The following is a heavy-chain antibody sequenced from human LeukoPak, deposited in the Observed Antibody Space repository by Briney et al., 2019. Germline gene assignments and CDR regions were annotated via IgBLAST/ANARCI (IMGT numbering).Heavy chain of an antibody. J-gene: IGHJ4*02. Sequence: SVPVSFKGTGGTFLCYPSRWGRQAPGQGLEWMGRIIPILGIANYAQKFQGRVTITADKSTSAAYMELGSLRSEDTAVYYCARGGVVTYYFHYWRRGTLVTVSS. CDR1: GGTFLCYP. V-gene: IGHV1-69*04. CDR2: IIPILGIA. D-gene: IGHD3-3*01. CDR3: ARGGVVTYYFHY.